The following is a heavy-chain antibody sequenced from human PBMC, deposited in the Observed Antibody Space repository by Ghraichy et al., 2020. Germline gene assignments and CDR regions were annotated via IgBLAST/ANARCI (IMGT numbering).Heavy chain of an antibody. Sequence: ASVKVSCKASGYTFTSYDINWVRQATGQGLEWMGWMNPNSGNTGYAQKFQGRVTMTRNTSISTAYMELSSLRSEDTAVYYCARVAGTVDYYYYGMDVWGQGTTVTVSS. D-gene: IGHD6-19*01. J-gene: IGHJ6*02. CDR3: ARVAGTVDYYYYGMDV. V-gene: IGHV1-8*01. CDR2: MNPNSGNT. CDR1: GYTFTSYD.